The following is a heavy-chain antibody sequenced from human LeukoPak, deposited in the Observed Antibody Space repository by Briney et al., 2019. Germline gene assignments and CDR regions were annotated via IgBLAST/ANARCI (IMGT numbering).Heavy chain of an antibody. D-gene: IGHD4-17*01. Sequence: GESLKISCAASGITFNNAWLNWVRQAPGKGLEWIGRIKSKTYGGTTVYAAPVKGRFTISRDDSRNTLYLQMNGLKTDDTAVYYCTTDHPGDYVTDYWGQGTLVTVSS. J-gene: IGHJ4*02. CDR2: IKSKTYGGTT. V-gene: IGHV3-15*01. CDR3: TTDHPGDYVTDY. CDR1: GITFNNAW.